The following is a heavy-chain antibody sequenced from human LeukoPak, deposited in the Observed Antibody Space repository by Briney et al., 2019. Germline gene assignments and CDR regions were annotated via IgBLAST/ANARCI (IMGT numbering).Heavy chain of an antibody. D-gene: IGHD1-26*01. CDR1: GYSISSGYY. V-gene: IGHV4-38-2*02. J-gene: IGHJ5*02. CDR3: ARPTVGASNWFDP. CDR2: MYHSGSS. Sequence: PSETLSLTCIVSGYSISSGYYWGWIRQPPGKGLEWIGSMYHSGSSYYNPSLRSRVTISIDTSKNQFSLNLSSVTAADTAVYYCARPTVGASNWFDPWGQGTLVTVSS.